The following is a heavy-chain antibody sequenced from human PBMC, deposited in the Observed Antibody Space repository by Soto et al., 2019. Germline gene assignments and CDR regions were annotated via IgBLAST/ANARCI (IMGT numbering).Heavy chain of an antibody. CDR2: IGARGGDK. CDR1: GFTFNRYA. D-gene: IGHD2-2*01. CDR3: AKGFCDTASCFPSDQ. Sequence: GWSLRLSCSASGFTFNRYAMTWVRQAPGKGLEWGSGIGARGGDKKLADSVKGRFAISRDNSKNTVFLQIKSLRAEDTAMYLCAKGFCDTASCFPSDQWGQGTLVTVSS. J-gene: IGHJ4*02. V-gene: IGHV3-23*01.